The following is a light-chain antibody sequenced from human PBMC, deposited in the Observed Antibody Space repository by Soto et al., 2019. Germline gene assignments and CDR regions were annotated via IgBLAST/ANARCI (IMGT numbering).Light chain of an antibody. Sequence: QSVLTQPASVSGSPGQSITISCTGTSSDVGGYNYVSWYQHHPGKAPELMIYGVSNRPSGVSNRFSGSKSGNTASLTISGLQAEDEADYYCSSYTGSSTLLFGGGTKLTFL. CDR3: SSYTGSSTLL. J-gene: IGLJ2*01. CDR2: GVS. CDR1: SSDVGGYNY. V-gene: IGLV2-14*03.